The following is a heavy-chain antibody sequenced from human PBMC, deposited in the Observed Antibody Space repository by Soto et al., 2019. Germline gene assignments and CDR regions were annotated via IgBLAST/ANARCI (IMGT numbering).Heavy chain of an antibody. Sequence: QVQLVESGGGVVQPGRSLRLSCAASGFTFSNYGMHWVRQAPGKGLEWVAVIWYDGTNKYYADSVKGRFTISRDNAKNTLYLQMNSLRVEDTAVYYCARDPWGSNWRLDYWGQGTLVTVSS. V-gene: IGHV3-33*01. D-gene: IGHD6-13*01. CDR2: IWYDGTNK. CDR1: GFTFSNYG. CDR3: ARDPWGSNWRLDY. J-gene: IGHJ4*02.